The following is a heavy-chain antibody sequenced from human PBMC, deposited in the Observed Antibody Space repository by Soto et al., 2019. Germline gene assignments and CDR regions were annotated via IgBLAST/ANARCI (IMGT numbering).Heavy chain of an antibody. CDR3: AKGALVKPPGTRAFDV. D-gene: IGHD6-13*01. J-gene: IGHJ3*01. Sequence: DVQLLESGGGLVQPGGSLRLSCAASGFTFSNYAMSWVRQAPGMGLEWVSTLGVRSTYYADSVKGRFTISRDNSNNALYLQMNSLRVGDTAVYYCAKGALVKPPGTRAFDVWGQGTMVIVSS. CDR1: GFTFSNYA. V-gene: IGHV3-23*01. CDR2: LGVRST.